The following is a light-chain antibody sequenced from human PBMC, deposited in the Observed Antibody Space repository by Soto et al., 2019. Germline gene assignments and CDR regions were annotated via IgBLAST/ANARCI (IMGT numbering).Light chain of an antibody. CDR2: SNN. Sequence: QSVLTQPPSASGTPGQRVTISSSGSRSNIGSNTVNWYQQVPGTAPKVLMYSNNQRPSGVPDRFSGSKSGTSASLAISGLQSEDEADYYCAAWDDSLNGRVFGGGTKLTVL. CDR3: AAWDDSLNGRV. V-gene: IGLV1-44*01. CDR1: RSNIGSNT. J-gene: IGLJ3*02.